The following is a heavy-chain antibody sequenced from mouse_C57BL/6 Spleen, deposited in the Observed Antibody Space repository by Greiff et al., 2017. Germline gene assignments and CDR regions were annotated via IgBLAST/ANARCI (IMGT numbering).Heavy chain of an antibody. J-gene: IGHJ2*01. D-gene: IGHD1-1*01. CDR3: TVITTVVATGNY. Sequence: EVKVEESGGGLVQPGGSMKLSCVASGFTFSNYWMNWVRQSPEKGLEWVAQIRLKSDNYATHYAESVKGRFTISRDDSKSSVYLQMNNLRAEDTGIYYCTVITTVVATGNYWGQGTTLTVSS. CDR1: GFTFSNYW. CDR2: IRLKSDNYAT. V-gene: IGHV6-3*01.